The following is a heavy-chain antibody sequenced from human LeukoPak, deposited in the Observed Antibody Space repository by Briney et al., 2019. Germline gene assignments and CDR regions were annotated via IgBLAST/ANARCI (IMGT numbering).Heavy chain of an antibody. CDR1: GGSISSYY. Sequence: SGTLSLTCTVSGGSISSYYWSWIRQPPGKGLEWIGYIYYSGSTNYNPSLKSRATISADTSKNQFSLKLSSVTAADTAVYYCARFVIYSGYDSAWYWFDPWGQGTLVTVSS. V-gene: IGHV4-59*01. D-gene: IGHD5-12*01. CDR2: IYYSGST. J-gene: IGHJ5*02. CDR3: ARFVIYSGYDSAWYWFDP.